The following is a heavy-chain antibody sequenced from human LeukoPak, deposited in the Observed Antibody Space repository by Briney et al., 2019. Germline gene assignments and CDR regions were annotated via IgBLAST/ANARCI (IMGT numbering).Heavy chain of an antibody. V-gene: IGHV3-11*01. Sequence: PGGSLRLSCAASGFTFSDYYMSWIRQAPGKGLEWVSYISSSGSTIYYADSVKGRFTISRDNAKNSLYLQMNSLRAEDTAVYYCASTAIAARPGYYYYGMDVWGQGTTVTVSS. CDR3: ASTAIAARPGYYYYGMDV. D-gene: IGHD6-6*01. CDR2: ISSSGSTI. J-gene: IGHJ6*02. CDR1: GFTFSDYY.